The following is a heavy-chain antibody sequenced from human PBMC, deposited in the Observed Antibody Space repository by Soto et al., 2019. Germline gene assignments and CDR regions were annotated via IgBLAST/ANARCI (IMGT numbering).Heavy chain of an antibody. Sequence: QVQLQESGPGLVKPSETLSLTGTVLGGSISSNYWGWFRQPPGKGLEWIGYTYYSGSTNYNPSLKSRVTISVDTSKNQFSLKLSSVTAADTAVYYCARLKDGYNSAYYFDYWGQGTLVTVSS. J-gene: IGHJ4*02. V-gene: IGHV4-59*01. D-gene: IGHD5-12*01. CDR1: GGSISSNY. CDR3: ARLKDGYNSAYYFDY. CDR2: TYYSGST.